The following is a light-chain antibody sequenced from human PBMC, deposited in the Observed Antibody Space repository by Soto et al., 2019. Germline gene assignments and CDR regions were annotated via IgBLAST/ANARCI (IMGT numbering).Light chain of an antibody. CDR1: SGSVSTANN. CDR3: ALFMGNGISV. CDR2: STS. J-gene: IGLJ1*01. V-gene: IGLV8-61*01. Sequence: QTVVTQESSFSVSPGGTVTLTCGLISGSVSTANNPNWYQQTPGQAPRTLSDSTSTRSSGVPDRFSGSILANKAALPITGAQADDESDYYCALFMGNGISVFGNGTKLTVL.